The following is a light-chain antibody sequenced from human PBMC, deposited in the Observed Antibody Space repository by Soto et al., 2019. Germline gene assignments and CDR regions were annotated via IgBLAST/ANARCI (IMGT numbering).Light chain of an antibody. Sequence: QAVLTQPPSASGTPGQRVTISCSGSSSNIGSNTVNWYQQLPGTAPKLVMSEVNNRPSGVSSRFSGSKSGNTASLTISGLQAEDEADYYCCSYTTTNTVVFGGGTKLTVL. CDR2: EVN. J-gene: IGLJ2*01. CDR3: CSYTTTNTVV. V-gene: IGLV1-44*01. CDR1: SSNIGSNT.